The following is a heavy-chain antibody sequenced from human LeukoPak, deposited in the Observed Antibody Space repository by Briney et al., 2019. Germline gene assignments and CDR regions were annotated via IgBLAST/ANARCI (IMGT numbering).Heavy chain of an antibody. CDR1: GFTFSSYA. Sequence: GGSLRLSCAASGFTFSSYAMSWVRQAPGKGLEWVSAISVSGGSTYYADSVKGRFTISRDNTKNTLYLQMNSLRAEDTAVYYCANLYCSGGNCYSYYYYGMDVWGQGTTVTVSS. D-gene: IGHD2-15*01. V-gene: IGHV3-23*01. J-gene: IGHJ6*02. CDR2: ISVSGGST. CDR3: ANLYCSGGNCYSYYYYGMDV.